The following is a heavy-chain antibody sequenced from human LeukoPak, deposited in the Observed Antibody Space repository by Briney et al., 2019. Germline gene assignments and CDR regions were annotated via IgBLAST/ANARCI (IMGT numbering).Heavy chain of an antibody. CDR3: ARNQRRLDY. V-gene: IGHV3-7*01. Sequence: GGSLRLSCAASGFTFSNYWMTWVRQAPGKGLELVANIKQDGSEKYYVDSVKGRFTISRDNAKDSLYLQMNSLRAEDTAVYYCARNQRRLDYWGQGTLVTVSS. J-gene: IGHJ4*02. CDR1: GFTFSNYW. D-gene: IGHD1-14*01. CDR2: IKQDGSEK.